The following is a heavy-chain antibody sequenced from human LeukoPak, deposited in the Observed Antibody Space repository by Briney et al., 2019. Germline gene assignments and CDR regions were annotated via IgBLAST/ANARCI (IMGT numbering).Heavy chain of an antibody. J-gene: IGHJ1*01. Sequence: SETLSLTCTVSGGSISISSYYWGWIRQPPGRGLEWIGSIYHSESTFYNPSLKSRVTISVDTSKNQFSLKLNSLTAADTAVYYCASRLAAADAEYFQHWGQGTLVTVSS. D-gene: IGHD6-25*01. CDR2: IYHSEST. V-gene: IGHV4-39*01. CDR1: GGSISISSYY. CDR3: ASRLAAADAEYFQH.